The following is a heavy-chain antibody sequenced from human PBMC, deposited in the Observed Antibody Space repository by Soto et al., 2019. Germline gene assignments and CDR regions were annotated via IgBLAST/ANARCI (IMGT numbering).Heavy chain of an antibody. CDR1: GGSISSGGYS. Sequence: SETLSLTCAVSGGSISSGGYSWSWIRQPPGKGLEWIGYIYHSGSTYYNPSLKSRVTISVDRSKNQFSLKLSSVTAADTAVYYCARTGTLGYCSGGSCSYAFDIWGQGTMVTVSS. V-gene: IGHV4-30-2*01. D-gene: IGHD2-15*01. CDR3: ARTGTLGYCSGGSCSYAFDI. CDR2: IYHSGST. J-gene: IGHJ3*02.